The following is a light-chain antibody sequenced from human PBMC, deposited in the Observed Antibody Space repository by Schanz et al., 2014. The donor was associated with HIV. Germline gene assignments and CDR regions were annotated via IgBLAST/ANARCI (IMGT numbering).Light chain of an antibody. V-gene: IGKV3-15*01. CDR2: GAS. CDR1: QSVTSD. J-gene: IGKJ1*01. Sequence: EMVMTQSPATLSVSPGERATLSCRASQSVTSDLAWYQQKPGQAPRLLIYGASTRATGIPGRFSGSGSGTEFTLTISSLQFEDLAVYYCQQYNNRWTFGQGTKVEIK. CDR3: QQYNNRWT.